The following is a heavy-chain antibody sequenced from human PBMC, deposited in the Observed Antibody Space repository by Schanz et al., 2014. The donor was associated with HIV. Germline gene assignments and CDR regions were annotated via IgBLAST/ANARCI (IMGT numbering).Heavy chain of an antibody. V-gene: IGHV4-34*01. CDR2: IYQSGGT. CDR1: GGSFSGHY. CDR3: GRGTDDFPPDS. D-gene: IGHD3-3*01. J-gene: IGHJ4*02. Sequence: QVPVQQTGAGLLKPSETLTLTCVVYGGSFSGHYWSWIRQSPGKGLEWIGEIYQSGGTDYSPSFKSRITMSLDTSKNQVSLNLRFVTAADTAVYYCGRGTDDFPPDSWGQGTQVIVSS.